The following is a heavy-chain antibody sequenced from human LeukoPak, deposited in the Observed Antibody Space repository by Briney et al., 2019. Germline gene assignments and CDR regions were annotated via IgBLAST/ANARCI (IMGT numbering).Heavy chain of an antibody. V-gene: IGHV4-59*01. CDR2: IYYSGST. Sequence: PSETLSLTCTVSGGSISSYYWSWIRQPPGKGLEWIGYIYYSGSTNYNPSLKSRVTISVDTSKNQFSLQLSSVTAADTAVYYCARVNRDGYNSRVLFAFDIWGQGTMVTVSS. J-gene: IGHJ3*02. CDR3: ARVNRDGYNSRVLFAFDI. CDR1: GGSISSYY. D-gene: IGHD5-24*01.